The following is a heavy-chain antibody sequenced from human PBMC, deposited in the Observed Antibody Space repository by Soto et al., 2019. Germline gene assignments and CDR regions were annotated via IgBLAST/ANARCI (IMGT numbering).Heavy chain of an antibody. CDR2: IYSGGST. CDR1: GFTVSSNY. Sequence: GGSLRLSCAASGFTVSSNYMSWVRQAPGKGLEWVSVIYSGGSTYYADSVKGRFTISRDNSKNSLYLQMNSLRAEDTAVYYCARDLAGTTDYWGQGTLVTVSS. CDR3: ARDLAGTTDY. J-gene: IGHJ4*02. V-gene: IGHV3-66*01. D-gene: IGHD1-7*01.